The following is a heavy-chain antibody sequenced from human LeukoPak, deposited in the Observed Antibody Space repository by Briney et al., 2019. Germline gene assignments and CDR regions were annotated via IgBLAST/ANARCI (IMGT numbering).Heavy chain of an antibody. CDR2: IKDKGEGGTI. Sequence: GGSLRLSCAASGFTFKNAWMSWVRQAPGKGPEWVARIKDKGEGGTIGYAASVRGRFTISRDDSRDAVYLQMNSLIVGDSAVYYCTTDPRYWGQGTLVTVSS. V-gene: IGHV3-15*01. CDR1: GFTFKNAW. CDR3: TTDPRY. J-gene: IGHJ4*02.